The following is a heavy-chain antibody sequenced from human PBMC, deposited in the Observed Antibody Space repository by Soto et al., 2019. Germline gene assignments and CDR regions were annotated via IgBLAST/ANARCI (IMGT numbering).Heavy chain of an antibody. D-gene: IGHD1-26*01. V-gene: IGHV3-74*01. CDR2: VNPDGSTT. J-gene: IGHJ5*02. CDR1: KFSFSGYW. CDR3: PKVASGSYDWFDA. Sequence: EVQLVESGGGLVQPGGSLRLSCAASKFSFSGYWMHWVRQAPGKGLMWVSRVNPDGSTTTYADSVKGRFTISRDNAKNTVFLQINSLRGDDTAVYYCPKVASGSYDWFDAWGQGSLVTVSS.